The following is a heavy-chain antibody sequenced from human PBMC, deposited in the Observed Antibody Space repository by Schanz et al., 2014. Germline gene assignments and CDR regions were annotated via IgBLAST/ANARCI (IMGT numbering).Heavy chain of an antibody. CDR3: ARDRDQWDGNYLDY. Sequence: QVRLVQSGAELKMPGATVKVSCETSGYTFTNYGVSWVRQAPGQGLEWMGRINPNSGGTNYAQKFQGRVTMTTDTSTSTVYMELRSLTSDDSAVYYCARDRDQWDGNYLDYWGQGTLVTVSS. CDR2: INPNSGGT. CDR1: GYTFTNYG. V-gene: IGHV1-18*01. J-gene: IGHJ4*02. D-gene: IGHD1-26*01.